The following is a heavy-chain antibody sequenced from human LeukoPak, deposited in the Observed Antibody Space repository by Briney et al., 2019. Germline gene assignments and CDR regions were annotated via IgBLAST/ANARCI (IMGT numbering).Heavy chain of an antibody. Sequence: PLASVKVSCKASGGTFSSYAISWVRQAPGQGLEWMGRIIPILGIANYAQKFQGRVTITADKSTSTAYMELSSLRSEDTAVYYCARNPQYGSGSFYYYGMDVWGQGTTVTVSS. CDR1: GGTFSSYA. J-gene: IGHJ6*02. CDR3: ARNPQYGSGSFYYYGMDV. CDR2: IIPILGIA. D-gene: IGHD3-10*01. V-gene: IGHV1-69*04.